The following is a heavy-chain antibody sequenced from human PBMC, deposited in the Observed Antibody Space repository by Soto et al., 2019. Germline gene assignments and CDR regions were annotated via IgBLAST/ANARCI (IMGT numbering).Heavy chain of an antibody. J-gene: IGHJ6*02. D-gene: IGHD3-10*01. CDR1: GFTFSTYA. CDR2: MPFDGSNK. V-gene: IGHV3-30-3*01. CDR3: ARDRETVPYYGMDV. Sequence: PGGSLRLSCAASGFTFSTYAMHWVRQAPGKGLEWVAVMPFDGSNKYYADSVKGRFTTSRDNSRSTLFLQTNSLRAEDTALYYCARDRETVPYYGMDVWGQGTTVTVSS.